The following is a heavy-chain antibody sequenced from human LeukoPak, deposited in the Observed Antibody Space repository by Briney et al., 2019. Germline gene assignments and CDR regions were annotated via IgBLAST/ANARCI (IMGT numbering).Heavy chain of an antibody. V-gene: IGHV1-18*01. Sequence: GASVKVSCKASGHTFTSYGISWVRQAPGQGLEWMRWISAYNGNTNYAQKLQGRVTMTTDTSTSTAYMELRSLRSDDTAVYYCARDRPYYGSGSYYRFDYWGQGTLVTVSS. CDR1: GHTFTSYG. CDR3: ARDRPYYGSGSYYRFDY. J-gene: IGHJ4*02. D-gene: IGHD3-10*01. CDR2: ISAYNGNT.